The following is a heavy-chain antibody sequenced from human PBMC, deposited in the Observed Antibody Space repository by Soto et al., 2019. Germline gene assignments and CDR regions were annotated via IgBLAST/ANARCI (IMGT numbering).Heavy chain of an antibody. D-gene: IGHD3-3*01. V-gene: IGHV4-4*07. CDR1: GGSISTYY. Sequence: QVQLQEWGPGLVKPSEPLSLTCSVSGGSISTYYWSWIRQPAGKGLEWIGRIYSGGSTNFNPSLRRRVTVSVDMSKNQFSLKLTSVTAADTAVYYCARDGRARSAYSSDYYCCSGMDVWGQGTTVTVSS. CDR3: ARDGRARSAYSSDYYCCSGMDV. J-gene: IGHJ6*02. CDR2: IYSGGST.